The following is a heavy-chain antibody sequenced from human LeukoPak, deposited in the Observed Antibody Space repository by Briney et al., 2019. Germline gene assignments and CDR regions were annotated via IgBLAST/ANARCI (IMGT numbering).Heavy chain of an antibody. D-gene: IGHD1-26*01. J-gene: IGHJ4*02. Sequence: GGSLRLSCAASGFTFSSYGMHWVRQAPGKGLEWVAVISYDGSNKYYADSVKGRFTISRDNSKNTLYLQMNSLRAEDTAVYYCAKAGAIVGATHFDYWGQGTLVTVSS. CDR1: GFTFSSYG. V-gene: IGHV3-30*18. CDR3: AKAGAIVGATHFDY. CDR2: ISYDGSNK.